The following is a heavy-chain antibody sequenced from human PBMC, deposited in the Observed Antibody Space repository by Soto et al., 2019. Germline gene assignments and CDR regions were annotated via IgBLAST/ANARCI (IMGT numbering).Heavy chain of an antibody. D-gene: IGHD3-9*01. CDR2: VYYGGNT. V-gene: IGHV4-39*01. J-gene: IGHJ3*02. Sequence: SETLSLTCTVSGDSITSSSYYWGWISQPPGKGLECIGNVYYGGNTNYNPSLKSRITILVDTSENQFSLKLTSVTAADTAVYYCARHTDDILTGNEALDIWGQGTVVTVSS. CDR1: GDSITSSSYY. CDR3: ARHTDDILTGNEALDI.